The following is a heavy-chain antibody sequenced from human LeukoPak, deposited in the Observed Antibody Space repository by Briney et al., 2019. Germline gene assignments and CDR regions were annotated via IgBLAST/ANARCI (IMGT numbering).Heavy chain of an antibody. CDR1: GYTFTCYY. V-gene: IGHV1-2*02. CDR2: INPNSGGT. D-gene: IGHD3-3*01. Sequence: ASVKVSCKXPGYTFTCYYMHWVRQAPGQGLEWMGWINPNSGGTNYAQKFQGRVTMTRDTSISTAYMELSRLRSDDTAVYYCARDSIGYYDFWSGSNWFDPWGQGTLVTVSS. CDR3: ARDSIGYYDFWSGSNWFDP. J-gene: IGHJ5*02.